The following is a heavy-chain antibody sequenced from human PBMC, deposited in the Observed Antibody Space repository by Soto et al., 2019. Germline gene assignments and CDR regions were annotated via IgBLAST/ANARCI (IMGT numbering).Heavy chain of an antibody. J-gene: IGHJ3*02. CDR3: AAKESFWSGYYWVPNDAFDI. CDR2: IVVGSGNT. CDR1: GFTFTSSA. D-gene: IGHD3-3*01. Sequence: SVKVSCKASGFTFTSSAVQWMRQARGQRLEWIGWIVVGSGNTNYAQKFQERVTITRDMSTGTAYMELSSLRSEDTAVYYCAAKESFWSGYYWVPNDAFDIWGQGTMVTVSS. V-gene: IGHV1-58*01.